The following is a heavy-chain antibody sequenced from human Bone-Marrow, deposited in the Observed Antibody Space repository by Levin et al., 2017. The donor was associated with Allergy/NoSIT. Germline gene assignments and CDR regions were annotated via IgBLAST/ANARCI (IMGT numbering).Heavy chain of an antibody. V-gene: IGHV3-23*01. CDR3: VRVASWRVYYTGTTGDD. J-gene: IGHJ4*02. D-gene: IGHD2-8*02. Sequence: PGGSLRLSCATSGFTFSNYAMIWVRQAPGKGLEWVSAISGSSTYTFYADSVKGRFTISRDSSETKLYLQMNSLRAEDTAVYYCVRVASWRVYYTGTTGDDWGQGTLVTVSS. CDR1: GFTFSNYA. CDR2: ISGSSTYT.